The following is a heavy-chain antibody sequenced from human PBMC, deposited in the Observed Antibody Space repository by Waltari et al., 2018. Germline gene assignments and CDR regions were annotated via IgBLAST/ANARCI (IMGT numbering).Heavy chain of an antibody. CDR3: AKDEGARLAPTFGMDA. Sequence: EMRLLESGGALVQPGESLRLSCAASGFPFSTYTMNGVRQAQGKGLEWVGAMTASGLMHYGDSVKGRFIISRDNSKNTLYLEMYRLRVEDTATYYCAKDEGARLAPTFGMDAWGQGTTVIVS. CDR1: GFPFSTYT. V-gene: IGHV3-23*01. CDR2: MTASGLM. J-gene: IGHJ6*02. D-gene: IGHD1-26*01.